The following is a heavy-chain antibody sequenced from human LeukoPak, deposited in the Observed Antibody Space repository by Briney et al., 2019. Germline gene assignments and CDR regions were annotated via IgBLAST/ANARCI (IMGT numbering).Heavy chain of an antibody. CDR1: GGSISSSSYY. J-gene: IGHJ4*02. V-gene: IGHV4-39*01. Sequence: PSETLSLTCTVSGGSISSSSYYWGWIRQPPGKGLEWIGSVYYSGSTYYNPSLKSRVTISVDTSKNQFSLKLSSVTAADTAVYYCARHVGYCSGGSCYCDYWGQGTLVTVSS. CDR2: VYYSGST. CDR3: ARHVGYCSGGSCYCDY. D-gene: IGHD2-15*01.